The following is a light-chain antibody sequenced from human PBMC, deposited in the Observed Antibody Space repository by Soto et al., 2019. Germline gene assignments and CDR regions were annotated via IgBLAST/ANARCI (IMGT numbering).Light chain of an antibody. CDR1: SSNIGSNY. CDR2: SNN. CDR3: AAWDDSLSVP. Sequence: QSVLTQPPSASGTPGQRVTISCSGSSSNIGSNYVYWYQQLPGTAPKLLIYSNNQRPSGVPDRFSGSKSGTSAFLAISGLRSEDEADYYCAAWDDSLSVPFGGGTKLTVL. V-gene: IGLV1-47*02. J-gene: IGLJ2*01.